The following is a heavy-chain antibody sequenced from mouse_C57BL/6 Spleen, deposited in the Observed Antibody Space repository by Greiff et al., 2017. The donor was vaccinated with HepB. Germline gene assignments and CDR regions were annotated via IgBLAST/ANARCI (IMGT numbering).Heavy chain of an antibody. Sequence: EVQLQQSGPELVKPGASVKISCKASGYTFTDYYMNWVKQSHGKSLEWIGDINPNNGGTSYNQKFKGKATLTVDKSSSTAYMELRSLTSEDSAVYYCANGNYPYYFDYWGQGTTLTVSS. CDR2: INPNNGGT. J-gene: IGHJ2*01. V-gene: IGHV1-26*01. D-gene: IGHD2-1*01. CDR1: GYTFTDYY. CDR3: ANGNYPYYFDY.